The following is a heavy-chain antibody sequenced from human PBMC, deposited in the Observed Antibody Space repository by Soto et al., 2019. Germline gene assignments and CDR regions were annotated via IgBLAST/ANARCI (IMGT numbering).Heavy chain of an antibody. D-gene: IGHD3-16*01. J-gene: IGHJ6*03. CDR1: GFTFGSYD. CDR3: AKFRGPSYSYYTMDV. CDR2: ISGSGRTT. V-gene: IGHV3-23*01. Sequence: EVQLLESGGGLVQPGGSLRLSCAASGFTFGSYDMNWLRQAPGRGLECVSFISGSGRTTYYADSVKGRFTVSRDNSKNTLYLQMNSLRAEDTALYYCAKFRGPSYSYYTMDVWGKGPTVTVSS.